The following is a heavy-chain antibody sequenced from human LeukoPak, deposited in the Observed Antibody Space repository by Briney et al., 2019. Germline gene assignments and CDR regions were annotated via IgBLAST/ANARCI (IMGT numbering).Heavy chain of an antibody. CDR1: GFTFSSYA. Sequence: GGSLRLSCAASGFTFSSYAMSWVRQAPGKGLEWVSGISGSGDSTYHAESVKGRFTISRDNSENTLYLQMNTLRAEDTAVYYCAKGSGIYYRGALYSYYVRAVWGKGTTVTV. CDR3: AKGSGIYYRGALYSYYVRAV. D-gene: IGHD3-10*01. J-gene: IGHJ6*04. CDR2: ISGSGDST. V-gene: IGHV3-23*01.